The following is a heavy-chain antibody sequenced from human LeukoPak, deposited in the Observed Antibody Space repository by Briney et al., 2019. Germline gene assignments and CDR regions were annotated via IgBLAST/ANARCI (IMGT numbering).Heavy chain of an antibody. CDR3: ARAYAGGIFDS. Sequence: PGGSLRLSCAASGFTFSSYEMNWVRQAPGKGLEWVSYISSSGSTIYYADSVKGRFTISRDNAKNSLYLQMNSLRAEDTAVYYCARAYAGGIFDSWGQGTLVTVSS. D-gene: IGHD3-16*01. J-gene: IGHJ4*02. CDR2: ISSSGSTI. V-gene: IGHV3-48*03. CDR1: GFTFSSYE.